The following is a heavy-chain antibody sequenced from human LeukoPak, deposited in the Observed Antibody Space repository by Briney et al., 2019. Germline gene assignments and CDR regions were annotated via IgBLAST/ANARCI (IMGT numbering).Heavy chain of an antibody. D-gene: IGHD3-3*01. CDR3: ARAKGKRITIFGVVIHWGFDY. Sequence: SETLSLTCAVYGGSFSGYYWSWIRQPPGKGLEWIGEINHSGSTNYNPSLKSRVTISVDTSKNQFSLKLSSVTAADTAVYYCARAKGKRITIFGVVIHWGFDYWGQGTLVTVSS. V-gene: IGHV4-34*01. CDR2: INHSGST. CDR1: GGSFSGYY. J-gene: IGHJ4*02.